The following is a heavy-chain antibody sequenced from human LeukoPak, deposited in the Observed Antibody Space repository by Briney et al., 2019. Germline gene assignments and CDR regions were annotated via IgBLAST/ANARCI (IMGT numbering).Heavy chain of an antibody. CDR3: ARVDTGLTY. CDR2: VNPNSGDT. Sequence: ASVKVSCKASGYTFTTFEISWVRQAPGQGLEWMGWVNPNSGDTGYAQQIQGRVNLTRNTAIATAYMEPSSLKSEDTAVYYCARVDTGLTYWGQGTLIIVSS. D-gene: IGHD2-8*02. V-gene: IGHV1-8*02. J-gene: IGHJ4*02. CDR1: GYTFTTFE.